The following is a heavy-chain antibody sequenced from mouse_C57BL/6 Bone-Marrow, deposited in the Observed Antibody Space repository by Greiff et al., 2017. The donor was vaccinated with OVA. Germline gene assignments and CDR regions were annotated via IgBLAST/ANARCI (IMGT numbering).Heavy chain of an antibody. V-gene: IGHV1-50*01. D-gene: IGHD1-1*01. CDR1: GYTFTSYW. J-gene: IGHJ2*01. Sequence: QVQLQQPGAELVKPGASVKLSCKASGYTFTSYWMQWVKQRPGQGLEWIGELDPSDSYTNSNQKFKGKATLPVDTSSSTAYMQICSLTSEDSAVYYCARMRPITTVVSYYFDYWGQGTTLTVSS. CDR3: ARMRPITTVVSYYFDY. CDR2: LDPSDSYT.